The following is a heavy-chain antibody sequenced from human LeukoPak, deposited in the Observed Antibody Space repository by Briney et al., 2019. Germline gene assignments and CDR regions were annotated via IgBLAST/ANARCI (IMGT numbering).Heavy chain of an antibody. D-gene: IGHD1-26*01. CDR2: INPNSGGT. J-gene: IGHJ4*02. Sequence: ASVKVSCKASGYTFTGHYVHWVRQAPGQGLERMGWINPNSGGTIYAQKFQGRVTMTRDTSISTAYMELSRLRSDDTAVYYCAKDLLPGSYQPFDYWGQGTLVTVSS. V-gene: IGHV1-2*02. CDR3: AKDLLPGSYQPFDY. CDR1: GYTFTGHY.